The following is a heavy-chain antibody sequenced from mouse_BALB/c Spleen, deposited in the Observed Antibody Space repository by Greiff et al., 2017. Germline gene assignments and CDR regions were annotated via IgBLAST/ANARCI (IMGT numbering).Heavy chain of an antibody. CDR3: ARDMRPYGYAMDY. D-gene: IGHD1-1*02. CDR2: IRNKANGYTT. CDR1: GFTFTDYY. V-gene: IGHV7-3*02. J-gene: IGHJ4*01. Sequence: EVKLMESGGGLVQPGGSLRLSCATSGFTFTDYYMSWVRQPPGKALEWLGFIRNKANGYTTEYSASVKGRFTISRDNSQSILYLQMNTLRAEDSATYYCARDMRPYGYAMDYWGQGTSVTVSS.